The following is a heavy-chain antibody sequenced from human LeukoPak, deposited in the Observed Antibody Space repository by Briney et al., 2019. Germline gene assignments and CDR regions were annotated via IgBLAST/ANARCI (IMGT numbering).Heavy chain of an antibody. CDR1: GYSISSGYY. Sequence: PSETLSLTCAVSGYSISSGYYWGWIRQPPGKGLEWIGSIYHSGSTYYNPSLKSRVTISVDTSKNQFSLKLSSVTAADTAVYYCARDEQQNSYYMDVWGKGTTVTVSS. J-gene: IGHJ6*03. V-gene: IGHV4-38-2*02. CDR3: ARDEQQNSYYMDV. CDR2: IYHSGST. D-gene: IGHD6-13*01.